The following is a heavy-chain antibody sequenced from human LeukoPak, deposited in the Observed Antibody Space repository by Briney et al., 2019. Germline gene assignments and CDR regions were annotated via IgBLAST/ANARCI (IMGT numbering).Heavy chain of an antibody. D-gene: IGHD3-9*01. CDR1: GFTFSSYA. CDR2: ISSGDRT. V-gene: IGHV3-23*01. J-gene: IGHJ4*02. Sequence: GGSLRLSCAASGFTFSSYAMNWVRQAPGKGLEWVAGISSGDRTFHAESVKGRFTISRDKSKDTLYLQMNSLRAEDTAVYYCAKGATASPYFHWFDNWGQGTQVIVSP. CDR3: AKGATASPYFHWFDN.